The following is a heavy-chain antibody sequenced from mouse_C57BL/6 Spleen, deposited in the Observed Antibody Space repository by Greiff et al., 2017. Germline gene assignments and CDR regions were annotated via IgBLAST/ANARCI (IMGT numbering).Heavy chain of an antibody. CDR1: GYAFSSYW. CDR3: ARSDGRREGVYYFDY. CDR2: IYPGDGDT. V-gene: IGHV1-80*01. J-gene: IGHJ2*01. Sequence: VQLQQSGAELVKPGASVKISCKASGYAFSSYWMNWVKQRPGKGLEWIGQIYPGDGDTNYNGKFKGKATLTADKSSSTAYMQLCSLTSEDSSVYFCARSDGRREGVYYFDYWGQGTTLTVSS. D-gene: IGHD1-1*01.